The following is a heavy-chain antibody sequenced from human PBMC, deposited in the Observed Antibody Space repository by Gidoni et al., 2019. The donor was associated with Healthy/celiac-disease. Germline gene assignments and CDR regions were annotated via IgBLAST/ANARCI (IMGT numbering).Heavy chain of an antibody. Sequence: QVQMQESGPGLVKPSATLSLTCTVSGGSISSYYWSWIRQPPGKGLAWIWYIYYSGSTNYNPSRKILVTISVDTSKNQFSLKLSSVTAADTAVYYCASAPLNFDFWSGYYGIHELPHDAFDIWGQGTMVTVSS. CDR1: GGSISSYY. J-gene: IGHJ3*02. V-gene: IGHV4-59*01. CDR2: IYYSGST. CDR3: ASAPLNFDFWSGYYGIHELPHDAFDI. D-gene: IGHD3-3*01.